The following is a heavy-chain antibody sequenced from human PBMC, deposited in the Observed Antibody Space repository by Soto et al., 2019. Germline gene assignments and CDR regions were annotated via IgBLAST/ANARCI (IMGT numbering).Heavy chain of an antibody. Sequence: EVQLVESGGGLVKPGGSLRLSCAASGFIFSTYSMNWVRQAPGKGLEWVSSISSTSNYIYYADSVRGRFTISRDNAKSSLYLQMNSLRAEDTAVYYCARDGQQLVPGFDYWGQGSLVTVSS. V-gene: IGHV3-21*01. CDR1: GFIFSTYS. CDR2: ISSTSNYI. J-gene: IGHJ4*02. D-gene: IGHD6-13*01. CDR3: ARDGQQLVPGFDY.